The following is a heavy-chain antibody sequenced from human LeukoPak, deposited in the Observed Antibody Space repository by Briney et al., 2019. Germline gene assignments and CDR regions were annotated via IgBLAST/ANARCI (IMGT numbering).Heavy chain of an antibody. D-gene: IGHD6-13*01. J-gene: IGHJ4*02. CDR1: GFTFDDYA. Sequence: GGSLRLSCAASGFTFDDYAMHWVRQAPGKGLEWVSLISWDGGSTYYADSVKGRFTISRDNSKNSLYLQMNSLRAEDTALYYCANVGETYSSSWDLGYYFDYWGQGTLVTVSS. CDR3: ANVGETYSSSWDLGYYFDY. CDR2: ISWDGGST. V-gene: IGHV3-43D*03.